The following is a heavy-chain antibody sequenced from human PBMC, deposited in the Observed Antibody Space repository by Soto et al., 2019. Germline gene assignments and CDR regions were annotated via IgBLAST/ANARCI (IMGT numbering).Heavy chain of an antibody. CDR2: TYYRSKWYN. CDR1: GDSVSSNSAA. D-gene: IGHD6-6*01. J-gene: IGHJ6*03. CDR3: ARGRGSSYYYYYYMDV. V-gene: IGHV6-1*01. Sequence: SQTLSLTCAISGDSVSSNSAAWNWIRQSPSRGLEWLGRTYYRSKWYNDYAVSVKSRITINPDTSKNQFSLQLNSVPPEDTAVYYCARGRGSSYYYYYYMDVWGKGTTVTVSS.